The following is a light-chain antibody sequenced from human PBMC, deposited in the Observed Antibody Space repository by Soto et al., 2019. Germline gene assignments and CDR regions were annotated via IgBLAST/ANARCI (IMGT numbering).Light chain of an antibody. V-gene: IGKV1-5*03. CDR2: KAS. Sequence: DIQMTQSPSTLSSSAGDSVTLTCRASQSISPWFAWYQQQPGNAPTLLIYKASSLEGGVPARFSGSGSGTDFNITISSLQPDDFATYYCQQYNTYPLTFGGGTTVEIK. CDR3: QQYNTYPLT. CDR1: QSISPW. J-gene: IGKJ4*01.